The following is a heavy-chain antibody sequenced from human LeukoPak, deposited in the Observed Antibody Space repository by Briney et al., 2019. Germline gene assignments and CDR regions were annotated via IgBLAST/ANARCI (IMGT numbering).Heavy chain of an antibody. J-gene: IGHJ4*02. CDR2: INWNGGST. CDR3: ARGESYGSGSYFYY. D-gene: IGHD3-10*01. CDR1: GFTFDDYG. V-gene: IGHV3-20*04. Sequence: GGSLRLSCAASGFTFDDYGMSWVRQAPGKGLEWVSGINWNGGSTGYADSVKGRFTISRDNAKNSLYLQMNSLRAEDTAVYYCARGESYGSGSYFYYWGQGTLVTVSS.